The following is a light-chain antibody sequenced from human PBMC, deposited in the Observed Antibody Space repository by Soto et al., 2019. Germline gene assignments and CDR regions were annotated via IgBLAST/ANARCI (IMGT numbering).Light chain of an antibody. CDR3: QKYNAAPWT. CDR2: AAS. Sequence: DIRMTQSPSSLSASVGDRVTITCRASQDISNYLVWYQQRPGKVPKLLIYAASTLQSGVPSRFSGSGSGTDFTLNISSLQPEDVATYYCQKYNAAPWTFGQGNKVEIK. V-gene: IGKV1-27*01. CDR1: QDISNY. J-gene: IGKJ1*01.